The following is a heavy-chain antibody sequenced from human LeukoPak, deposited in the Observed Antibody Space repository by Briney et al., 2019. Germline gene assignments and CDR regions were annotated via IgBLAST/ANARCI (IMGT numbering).Heavy chain of an antibody. V-gene: IGHV4-59*01. J-gene: IGHJ4*02. CDR2: IYYSGST. Sequence: SETLSLTCTVSGGSISTYYWSWIRQPSRKGLEWIGYIYYSGSTNYNPSLKSRVTISVDTSKNQFSLKLSSVTAAETAVYYCARCERRKEWLAGGVDYWGQGTLVTVSS. CDR1: GGSISTYY. CDR3: ARCERRKEWLAGGVDY. D-gene: IGHD6-19*01.